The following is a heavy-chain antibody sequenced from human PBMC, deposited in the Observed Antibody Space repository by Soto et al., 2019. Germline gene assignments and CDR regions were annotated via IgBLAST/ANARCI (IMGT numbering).Heavy chain of an antibody. V-gene: IGHV3-23*01. D-gene: IGHD2-2*01. J-gene: IGHJ6*02. CDR3: AARGVVPAANDRYYYYGMDV. CDR2: ISGSGGST. CDR1: GFTFSSYA. Sequence: GWSLRLSCAASGFTFSSYAMSWVRQAPGKGLEWVSAISGSGGSTYYADSVKGRFTISRDNSKNTLYLQMNSLRAEDTAVYYCAARGVVPAANDRYYYYGMDVWGQGTTVTVSS.